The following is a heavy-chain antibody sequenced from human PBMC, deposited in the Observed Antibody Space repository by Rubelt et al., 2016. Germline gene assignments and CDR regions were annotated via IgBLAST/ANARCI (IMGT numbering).Heavy chain of an antibody. V-gene: IGHV4-39*07. CDR2: IYYSGRT. CDR3: ARENLSSSVNRLPLLVDY. CDR1: GGSISSSSYY. Sequence: QLQLQGSGPGLVKPSETLSLTCTVSGGSISSSSYYWGWIRQPPGKGLEWIGSIYYSGRTDYNPSLKSRITVSMDTSKNQFSLRLSSVTAADTAGYYCARENLSSSVNRLPLLVDYWGQGTLVTVSS. J-gene: IGHJ4*02. D-gene: IGHD3-22*01.